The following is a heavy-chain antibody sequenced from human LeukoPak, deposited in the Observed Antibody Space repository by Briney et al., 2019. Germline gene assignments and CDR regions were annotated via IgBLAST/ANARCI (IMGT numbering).Heavy chain of an antibody. CDR1: GGSISSYY. J-gene: IGHJ4*02. D-gene: IGHD2-21*02. Sequence: SETLSLTCTVSGGSISSYYWSWIRQPAGKGLEWIGRIYTSGSTNYNPSLKSRVTMSVDTSKNQFSLKLSSVTAADTAVYYCAGQYCGGDCYSGGFDYWGQGTLVTVSS. CDR2: IYTSGST. V-gene: IGHV4-4*07. CDR3: AGQYCGGDCYSGGFDY.